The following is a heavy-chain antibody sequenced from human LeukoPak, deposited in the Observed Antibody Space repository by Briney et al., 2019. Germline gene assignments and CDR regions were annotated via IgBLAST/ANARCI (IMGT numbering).Heavy chain of an antibody. D-gene: IGHD4-17*01. V-gene: IGHV1-18*01. CDR3: ARGVTTGAYDI. CDR1: GYTFTSYG. CDR2: ISAYNGNT. J-gene: IGHJ3*02. Sequence: ASVKVSCKASGYTFTSYGISCGRQAPGQGLEWMGWISAYNGNTNYAQSIQGRDTMTTDTSTSTANMELRSLRSDDTAVYYCARGVTTGAYDIWGQGTMVTVSS.